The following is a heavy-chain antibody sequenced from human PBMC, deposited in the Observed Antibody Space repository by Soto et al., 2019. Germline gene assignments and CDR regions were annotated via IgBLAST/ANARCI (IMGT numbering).Heavy chain of an antibody. CDR2: IYHSGST. CDR3: ARIGRLYCSSTSCYYYYYYMDV. CDR1: SGSISSSNW. D-gene: IGHD2-2*01. J-gene: IGHJ6*03. Sequence: SETLSLTCAVSSGSISSSNWWSWVRQPPGKGLEWIGEIYHSGSTNYNPSLKSRVTISVDKSKNQFSLKLSSVTAADTAVYYCARIGRLYCSSTSCYYYYYYMDVWGKGTTVTVSS. V-gene: IGHV4-4*02.